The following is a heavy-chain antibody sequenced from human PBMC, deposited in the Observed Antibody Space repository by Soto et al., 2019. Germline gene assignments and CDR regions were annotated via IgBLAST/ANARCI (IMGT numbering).Heavy chain of an antibody. CDR1: GYTFTSYA. V-gene: IGHV1-3*01. J-gene: IGHJ4*02. Sequence: QVQLVQSGAEVKKPGASMKVSCKASGYTFTSYAMHWVRQAPGQRLEWMGSINAGNGNTKYSQKFQGRVTITRDTSASTAYMELSSLRSEDTAVYYCARGPGGPDGPGDYWGQGTLVTFSS. CDR2: INAGNGNT. D-gene: IGHD2-15*01. CDR3: ARGPGGPDGPGDY.